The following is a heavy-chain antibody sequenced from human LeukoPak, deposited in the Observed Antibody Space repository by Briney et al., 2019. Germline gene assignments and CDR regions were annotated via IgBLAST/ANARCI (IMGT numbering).Heavy chain of an antibody. D-gene: IGHD3-10*01. Sequence: GGSLRLSCAASGLTFYDYAMHWVRQAPGKGLEWVSGITWNSGSIAYADSVEGRFTISRDNAKNSLYLQVNSLRSEDTALYYCAAGAGITRYWGQGTLVTVSS. J-gene: IGHJ4*02. CDR1: GLTFYDYA. CDR3: AAGAGITRY. CDR2: ITWNSGSI. V-gene: IGHV3-9*01.